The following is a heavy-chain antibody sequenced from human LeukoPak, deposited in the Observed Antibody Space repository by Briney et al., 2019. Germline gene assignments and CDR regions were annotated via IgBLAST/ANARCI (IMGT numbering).Heavy chain of an antibody. Sequence: SETLSLTCAVYGVSISSDNWWTWVRQPPGKGLEWIGETHRSGDTKYNPSLNGRVTISMDNSKNQLSLNLISVTAADTAVYYCVRVRTGTSCYDYWGQGTLVTVSP. D-gene: IGHD2-2*01. CDR1: GVSISSDNW. CDR2: THRSGDT. V-gene: IGHV4/OR15-8*02. CDR3: VRVRTGTSCYDY. J-gene: IGHJ4*02.